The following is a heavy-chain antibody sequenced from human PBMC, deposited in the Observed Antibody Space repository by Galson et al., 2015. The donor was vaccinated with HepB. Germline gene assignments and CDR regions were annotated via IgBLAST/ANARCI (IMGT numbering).Heavy chain of an antibody. D-gene: IGHD2-2*01. CDR1: GFTFNNVW. V-gene: IGHV3-15*01. Sequence: SLRLSCAATGFTFNNVWMNWVRQAPGKGLEWVGRIKSKTDGGTKEYAAPVKGRFTTSREDSKNTLYLQMNSLKTDDTAVYYCTTDVYFSSYWSWFDPWGQGTLVTVSS. CDR3: TTDVYFSSYWSWFDP. CDR2: IKSKTDGGTK. J-gene: IGHJ5*02.